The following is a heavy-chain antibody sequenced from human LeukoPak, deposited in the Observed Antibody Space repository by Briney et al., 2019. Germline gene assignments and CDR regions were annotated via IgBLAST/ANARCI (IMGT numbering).Heavy chain of an antibody. V-gene: IGHV4-59*01. D-gene: IGHD3-22*01. Sequence: SETLSLTCTVSGVSISSYYWSWIRQPPGKGLEWIWYSFYSGSTNYNPSLTRRVNISVDTSKNQFSLKLSSVTAADTAVYYCARDVYKYDSSGSRAFDIWGQGTMVTVSS. CDR2: SFYSGST. CDR1: GVSISSYY. CDR3: ARDVYKYDSSGSRAFDI. J-gene: IGHJ3*02.